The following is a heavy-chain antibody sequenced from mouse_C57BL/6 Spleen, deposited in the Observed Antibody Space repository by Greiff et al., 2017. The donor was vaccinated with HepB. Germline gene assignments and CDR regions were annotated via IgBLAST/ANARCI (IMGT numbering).Heavy chain of an antibody. D-gene: IGHD2-12*01. V-gene: IGHV1-50*01. Sequence: VQLQQSGAELVKPGASVKLSCKASGYTFTSYWMQWVKQRPGQGLEWIGEIDPSDSYTNYNQKFKGKATLTVDTSSSTAYMQLSSLTSEDSAVFSCARPEAGRTAYYSHWYVDVWGTGTTFTVAA. CDR2: IDPSDSYT. CDR3: ARPEAGRTAYYSHWYVDV. J-gene: IGHJ1*03. CDR1: GYTFTSYW.